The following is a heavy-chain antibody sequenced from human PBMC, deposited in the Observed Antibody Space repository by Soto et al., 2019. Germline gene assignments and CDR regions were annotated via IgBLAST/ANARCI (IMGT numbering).Heavy chain of an antibody. J-gene: IGHJ3*02. D-gene: IGHD3-22*01. CDR3: ATFITMIVVAHDAFDI. CDR2: FDPEDGET. V-gene: IGHV1-24*01. Sequence: GASVKVSCKVSGYTLTELSMHWVRQAPGKGLERMGGFDPEDGETIYAQKFQGRVTMTEDTSTDTAYMELSSLRSEDTAVYYCATFITMIVVAHDAFDIWGQGTMVTVSS. CDR1: GYTLTELS.